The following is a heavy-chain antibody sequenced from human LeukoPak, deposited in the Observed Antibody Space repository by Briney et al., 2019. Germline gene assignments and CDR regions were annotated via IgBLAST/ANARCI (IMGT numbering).Heavy chain of an antibody. J-gene: IGHJ6*02. Sequence: AGGSLRLSCAASGFTVSNNYMNWVRQAPGKGLEWVSLIYSGGRTYYADSVKGRFTISRDNSKNTLYLQMNSLRAEDTAVYYCAKDRGIAAAGNYYYYGMDVWGQGTTVTVSS. CDR1: GFTVSNNY. CDR2: IYSGGRT. CDR3: AKDRGIAAAGNYYYYGMDV. D-gene: IGHD6-13*01. V-gene: IGHV3-53*05.